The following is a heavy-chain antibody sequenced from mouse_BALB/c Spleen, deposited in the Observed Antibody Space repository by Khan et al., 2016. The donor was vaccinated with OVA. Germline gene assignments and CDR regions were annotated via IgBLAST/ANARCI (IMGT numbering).Heavy chain of an antibody. J-gene: IGHJ4*01. CDR2: INTHSGVP. V-gene: IGHV9-4*02. CDR3: ARGVAAYYRNDGGAREY. D-gene: IGHD2-14*01. Sequence: QIQLVQSGPELKKPGETVRISCKASGYTFTTAGIQWVQKMPGKGLKWIGWINTHSGVPKYAEDFKGRFAFSLAISVNTAYLQITNLKNEDTATYCCARGVAAYYRNDGGAREYWGQGTSVTVSA. CDR1: GYTFTTAG.